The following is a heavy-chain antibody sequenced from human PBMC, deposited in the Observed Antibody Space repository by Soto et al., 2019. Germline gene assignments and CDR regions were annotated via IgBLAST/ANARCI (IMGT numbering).Heavy chain of an antibody. CDR3: ARAEEDDDYDFWSGSFY. D-gene: IGHD3-3*01. V-gene: IGHV1-18*01. CDR1: GYTFTSYG. CDR2: ISAYNGNT. Sequence: ASVKVSCKASGYTFTSYGISWVRQAPGQGLEWMGWISAYNGNTNYAQKLQGRVTMTTDTSTSTAYMELRSLRSDDTAVYYCARAEEDDDYDFWSGSFYWGQGTLVTVSS. J-gene: IGHJ4*02.